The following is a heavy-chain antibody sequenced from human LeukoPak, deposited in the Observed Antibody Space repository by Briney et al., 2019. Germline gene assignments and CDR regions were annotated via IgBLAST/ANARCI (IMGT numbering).Heavy chain of an antibody. CDR1: GFTVSSNY. J-gene: IGHJ4*02. Sequence: GGSLRLSCAASGFTVSSNYMSWVRQAPGKGLEWVSIIYNDGRTYYADSVKGRFTISRDNSKNTLYLQLNRLRAEDSAVYYCARDNPQLVWGQGTLVTVSS. V-gene: IGHV3-66*01. CDR3: ARDNPQLV. CDR2: IYNDGRT. D-gene: IGHD6-13*01.